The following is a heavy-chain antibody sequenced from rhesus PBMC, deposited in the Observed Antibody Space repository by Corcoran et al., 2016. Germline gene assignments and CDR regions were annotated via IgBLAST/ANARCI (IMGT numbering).Heavy chain of an antibody. Sequence: QVQLQESGPGLVKPSETLSLTCTVSGASLSSNWLSWIRHPPGKVRVGIGEISGKRGSPNYNPALKGRVTISKDAAKNQFSLMLSSVTAADTAVYYCARGDTATGTDYWGQGVLVTVSS. CDR1: GASLSSNW. J-gene: IGHJ4*01. D-gene: IGHD5-12*01. V-gene: IGHV4-80*01. CDR2: ISGKRGSP. CDR3: ARGDTATGTDY.